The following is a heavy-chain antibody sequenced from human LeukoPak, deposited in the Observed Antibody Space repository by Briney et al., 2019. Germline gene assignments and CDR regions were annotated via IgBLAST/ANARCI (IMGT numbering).Heavy chain of an antibody. D-gene: IGHD6-13*01. CDR2: ISADGGGT. V-gene: IGHV3-43*02. Sequence: GGSLRLSCAASGFTFDDYAMHWVRHVPGKGPQWVSFISADGGGTYYADSVKGRFTISRDNSKNSLFLQMNSLRSEDSALYYCAKDMQTVAGLSNYYYYAMAVWGQGTTVTVSS. CDR3: AKDMQTVAGLSNYYYYAMAV. CDR1: GFTFDDYA. J-gene: IGHJ6*02.